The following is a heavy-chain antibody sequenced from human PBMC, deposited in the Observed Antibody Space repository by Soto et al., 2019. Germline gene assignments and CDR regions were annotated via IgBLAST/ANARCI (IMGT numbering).Heavy chain of an antibody. J-gene: IGHJ4*02. CDR1: GGSISSSSYY. CDR2: IYYSGST. CDR3: ARHRRPGATTIDY. Sequence: SETLSLTCTVSGGSISSSSYYWGWIRQPPGKGLEWIGSIYYSGSTYYNPSLKSRVTISVDTSKNQFSLKLSSVTAADTAVYYCARHRRPGATTIDYWGQGTLVTVSS. V-gene: IGHV4-39*01. D-gene: IGHD5-12*01.